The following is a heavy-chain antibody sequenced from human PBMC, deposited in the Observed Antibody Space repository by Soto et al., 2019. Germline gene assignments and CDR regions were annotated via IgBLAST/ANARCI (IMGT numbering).Heavy chain of an antibody. CDR2: IYYSGST. D-gene: IGHD2-21*02. CDR3: ARAMVVTQNGFDP. Sequence: QVQLQESGPGLVKPSQTLSLTCTVSGGSISSGDYYWSWIRQPPGKGLGWIGYIYYSGSTYYNPPLKSRVTISVDTSKNQFSLKLSSVTAADTAVYYCARAMVVTQNGFDPWGQGTLVTVSS. CDR1: GGSISSGDYY. V-gene: IGHV4-30-4*01. J-gene: IGHJ5*02.